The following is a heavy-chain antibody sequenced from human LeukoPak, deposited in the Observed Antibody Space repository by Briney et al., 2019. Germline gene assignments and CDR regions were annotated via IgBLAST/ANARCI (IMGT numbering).Heavy chain of an antibody. J-gene: IGHJ6*03. D-gene: IGHD4-17*01. CDR1: GYTISSGYY. V-gene: IGHV4-38-2*02. CDR3: ASSTVTVTTRFYYYYYMDV. CDR2: IYHSGST. Sequence: SETLSLTCIVSGYTISSGYYWGWIRQPPGKGLEWIGSIYHSGSTYYNPSLKSRVTISVDTSKNQFSLKLSSVTAADTAVYYCASSTVTVTTRFYYYYYMDVWGKGTTVTVSS.